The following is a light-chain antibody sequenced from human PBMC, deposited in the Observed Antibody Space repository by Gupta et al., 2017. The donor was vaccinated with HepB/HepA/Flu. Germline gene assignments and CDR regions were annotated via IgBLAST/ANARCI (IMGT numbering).Light chain of an antibody. J-gene: IGKJ1*01. CDR1: QSIGTS. CDR3: QQSYTMPWT. CDR2: GAS. Sequence: DIQLTQSPSSLSASVGDRVTITCRASQSIGTSLNWYNHKPGKAPKLLIYGASTLQSGVPSRFSGSGSGTDFTLTISSLQPEDCATFHCQQSYTMPWTFGQGTKVEFK. V-gene: IGKV1-39*01.